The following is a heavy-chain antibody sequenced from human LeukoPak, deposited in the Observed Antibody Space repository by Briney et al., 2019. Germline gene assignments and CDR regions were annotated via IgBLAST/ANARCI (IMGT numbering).Heavy chain of an antibody. J-gene: IGHJ3*02. CDR2: IYYSGST. CDR1: GGSISSYY. D-gene: IGHD4-17*01. CDR3: ARNDYGDYHDAFDI. Sequence: SETLSLTCTVSGGSISSYYWSWIRQPPGKGLEWIGYIYYSGSTNYNPPLKSRVTISVDTSKNQFSLKLSSVTAADTAVYYCARNDYGDYHDAFDIWGQGTMVTVSS. V-gene: IGHV4-59*12.